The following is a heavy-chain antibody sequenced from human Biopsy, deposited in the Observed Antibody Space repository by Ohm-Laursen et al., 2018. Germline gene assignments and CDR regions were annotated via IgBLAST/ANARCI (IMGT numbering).Heavy chain of an antibody. J-gene: IGHJ4*02. CDR1: RFTFEDYA. Sequence: SLRLSCTASRFTFEDYAMHWVRLTPGKGLEWVSGIDWNRGSIAYGDSVKGRFTISRDNGKNFLYLQMSSLRVEDTALYFCAKDKGAHINYGDIYYFDSWGPGTMVTVSA. V-gene: IGHV3-9*01. CDR2: IDWNRGSI. CDR3: AKDKGAHINYGDIYYFDS. D-gene: IGHD3-10*01.